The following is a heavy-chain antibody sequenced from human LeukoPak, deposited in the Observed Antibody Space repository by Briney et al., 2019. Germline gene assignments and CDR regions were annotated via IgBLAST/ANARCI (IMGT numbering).Heavy chain of an antibody. D-gene: IGHD6-19*01. CDR1: GFTFSSYW. CDR3: ATHSGWRFDY. CDR2: MRQDGSEK. J-gene: IGHJ4*02. Sequence: RPGGSLRPSCAASGFTFSSYWMSWVRQAPGKGLEWVANMRQDGSEKYYVDSVKGRFTISRDNAKSSLYLQMNSLRAEDTAVYYCATHSGWRFDYWGQGTLVTVSS. V-gene: IGHV3-7*01.